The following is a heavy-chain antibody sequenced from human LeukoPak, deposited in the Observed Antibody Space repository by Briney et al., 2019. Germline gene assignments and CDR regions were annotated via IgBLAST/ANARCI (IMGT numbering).Heavy chain of an antibody. D-gene: IGHD6-19*01. J-gene: IGHJ6*02. Sequence: SETLSLTCTVSGGSIGSGDYYWGWIRQPPGKGLEWIGNMYYSASTYYNPSLKSRVTISVDTSKNQFSLKLNSVTAADTAVYYCARGFSGKQWPTRGSSDGMDVWGQGTTVTVSS. CDR3: ARGFSGKQWPTRGSSDGMDV. CDR1: GGSIGSGDYY. V-gene: IGHV4-39*07. CDR2: MYYSAST.